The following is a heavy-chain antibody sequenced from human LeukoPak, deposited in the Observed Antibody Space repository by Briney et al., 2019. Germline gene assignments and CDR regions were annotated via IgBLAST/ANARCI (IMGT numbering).Heavy chain of an antibody. CDR2: IYYSGST. V-gene: IGHV4-39*01. CDR1: GGSISSSSYY. Sequence: SETLSLTCTVSGGSISSSSYYWGWIRQPPGKGLEWIGSIYYSGSTYYNPSLNSRVTISVDTSKNQFSLKLSSVTAADTAVYYCARGYDGYFDYWGQGTLVTVSS. J-gene: IGHJ4*02. D-gene: IGHD5-12*01. CDR3: ARGYDGYFDY.